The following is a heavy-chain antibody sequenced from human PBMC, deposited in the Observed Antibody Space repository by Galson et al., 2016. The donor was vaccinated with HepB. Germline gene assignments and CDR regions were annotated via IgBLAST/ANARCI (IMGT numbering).Heavy chain of an antibody. Sequence: SLRLSCAASGFTFSSHGMHWVRQAPGKAMEWVALISFDGRNKYYADSVKGRFTVSRDNAKNTLCQQISSLRAEDTAVYYCTNSVFRSGWFLDHWGQGTQVTVSS. J-gene: IGHJ4*02. CDR3: TNSVFRSGWFLDH. D-gene: IGHD6-19*01. CDR1: GFTFSSHG. CDR2: ISFDGRNK. V-gene: IGHV3-33*06.